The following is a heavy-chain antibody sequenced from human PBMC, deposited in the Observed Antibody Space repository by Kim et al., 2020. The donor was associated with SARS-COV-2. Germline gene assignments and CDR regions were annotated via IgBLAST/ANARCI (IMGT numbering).Heavy chain of an antibody. CDR2: INHSGST. D-gene: IGHD3-22*01. V-gene: IGHV4-34*01. CDR1: GGSFSGYY. Sequence: SETLSLTCAVYGGSFSGYYWSWIRQPPGKGLEWIGEINHSGSTNYNPSLKSRVTISVDTSKNQFSLKLSSVTAADTAVYYCARDASGYYSYYFDYWGQGTLVTVSS. J-gene: IGHJ4*02. CDR3: ARDASGYYSYYFDY.